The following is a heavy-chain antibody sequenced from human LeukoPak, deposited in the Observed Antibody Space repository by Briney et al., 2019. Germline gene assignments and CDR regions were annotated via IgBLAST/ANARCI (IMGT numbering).Heavy chain of an antibody. CDR3: ARGGGLDV. CDR2: INHNGNVN. J-gene: IGHJ6*02. Sequence: GGSLRLSCAAPGFTFSSYWMNWARQAPGKGLEWVASINHNGNVNYYVDSVKGRFTISRDNAKNSLYLQMSNLRAEDSAVYFCARGGGLDVWGQGATVTVSS. D-gene: IGHD3-16*01. V-gene: IGHV3-7*03. CDR1: GFTFSSYW.